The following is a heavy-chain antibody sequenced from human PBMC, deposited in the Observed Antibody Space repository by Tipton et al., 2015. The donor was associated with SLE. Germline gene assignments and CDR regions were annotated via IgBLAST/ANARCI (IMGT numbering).Heavy chain of an antibody. CDR3: AKAFRGGLYGLDY. V-gene: IGHV3-30*02. CDR2: IRYDGSNK. J-gene: IGHJ4*02. Sequence: SLRLSCAASGFTFSSYSMHWVHQAPGKGLEWVAFIRYDGSNKYYADSVKGRFTISRDNSKNTLYLQMNSLRAEDTAVYYCAKAFRGGLYGLDYWGQGTLVTVSS. D-gene: IGHD4-17*01. CDR1: GFTFSSYS.